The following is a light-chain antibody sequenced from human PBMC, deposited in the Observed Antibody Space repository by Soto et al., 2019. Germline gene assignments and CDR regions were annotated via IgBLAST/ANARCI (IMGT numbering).Light chain of an antibody. J-gene: IGKJ5*01. V-gene: IGKV3D-20*02. CDR2: DAS. CDR1: QSVSSSY. Sequence: EIVLTQSPGTLSLSPGERATLSCRASQSVSSSYLAWYQQKPGEAPKLLIYDASALPRRVPSRFRGSGAGTDFTLTISSLKPEAFETYYCQQSNSTPITFGQGTRLEIK. CDR3: QQSNSTPIT.